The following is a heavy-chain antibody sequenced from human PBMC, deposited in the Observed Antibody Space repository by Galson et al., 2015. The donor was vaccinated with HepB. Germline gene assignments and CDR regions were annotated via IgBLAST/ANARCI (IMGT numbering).Heavy chain of an antibody. CDR3: VRDRDYGDDYVGPGDAFDI. CDR2: ISSSSSYI. CDR1: GFTFSSYS. D-gene: IGHD4-17*01. Sequence: LRLSCAASGFTFSSYSMNWVRQAPGKGLEWVSYISSSSSYIYYADSVKGRFTISRDNAKNSLYLQMNSLRAEDTAVYYCVRDRDYGDDYVGPGDAFDIWGQGTMVIVSS. J-gene: IGHJ3*02. V-gene: IGHV3-21*01.